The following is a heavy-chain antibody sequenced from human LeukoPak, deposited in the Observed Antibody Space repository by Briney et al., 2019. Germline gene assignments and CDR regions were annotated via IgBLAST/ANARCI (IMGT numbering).Heavy chain of an antibody. CDR2: IYYSGST. CDR1: GGSISSGGYY. D-gene: IGHD5-12*01. Sequence: PSETLSLTCTVSGGSISSGGYYWSWIRQHPGKGLERIGYIYYSGSTYYNPSLKSRVTISVDTSKNQFSLKLSSVTAADTAVYYCARASIHYDYLDYWGQGTLVTVSS. J-gene: IGHJ4*02. V-gene: IGHV4-31*03. CDR3: ARASIHYDYLDY.